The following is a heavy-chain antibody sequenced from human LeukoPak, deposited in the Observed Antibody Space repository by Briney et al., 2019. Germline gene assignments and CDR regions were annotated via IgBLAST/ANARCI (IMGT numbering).Heavy chain of an antibody. Sequence: ASVRVSCTPSVYTFTGYYIHWVRQAPGQRLEWLGWISPNTGATMFAHKFQDRVSMTRDTSIDTAYLELTSLTADDTALYYCARDRVGSGWPRPFYFEFWGQGTLVTVSS. CDR3: ARDRVGSGWPRPFYFEF. CDR1: VYTFTGYY. CDR2: ISPNTGAT. J-gene: IGHJ4*02. V-gene: IGHV1-2*02. D-gene: IGHD6-19*01.